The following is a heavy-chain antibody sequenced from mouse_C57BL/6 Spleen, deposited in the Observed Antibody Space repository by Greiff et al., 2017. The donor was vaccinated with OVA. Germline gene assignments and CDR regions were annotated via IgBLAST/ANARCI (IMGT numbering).Heavy chain of an antibody. D-gene: IGHD1-1*01. J-gene: IGHJ3*01. CDR2: INSDGSST. CDR3: ARGNYDFAY. Sequence: EVKLVESEGGLVQPGSSMKLSCTASGFTFSDYYMAWVRQVPEKGLEWVANINSDGSSTYYLDSLKSRFIISRDNAKNILYLQMSSLKSEDTATYYCARGNYDFAYWGQGTLVTVSA. CDR1: GFTFSDYY. V-gene: IGHV5-16*01.